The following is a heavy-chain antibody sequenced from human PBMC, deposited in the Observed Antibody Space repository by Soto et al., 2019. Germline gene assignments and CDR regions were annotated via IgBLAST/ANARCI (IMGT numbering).Heavy chain of an antibody. CDR3: ARRYGYSFEY. D-gene: IGHD1-1*01. CDR1: GGSGGSFSGYY. CDR2: IYNSGRT. V-gene: IGHV4-59*08. J-gene: IGHJ4*02. Sequence: SETLSLTCAVYGGSGGSFSGYYWSWIRQPPGKGLEWIGYIYNSGRTNYNPSLKSRVTISVDTSKNQFSLKLSSVTAADTAVYYCARRYGYSFEYWGQGTLVTVSS.